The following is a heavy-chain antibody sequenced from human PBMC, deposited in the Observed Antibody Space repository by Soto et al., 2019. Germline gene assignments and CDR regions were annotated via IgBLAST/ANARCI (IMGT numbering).Heavy chain of an antibody. CDR3: ASRTNSAFFVY. J-gene: IGHJ4*02. D-gene: IGHD2-8*01. CDR1: GFTFSDYY. Sequence: QVQLVESGGGLVKPGGSLRLSCAASGFTFSDYYMSWIRQAPGKGLEWVSYISSRSSTIFYADSVKGRFTISRDNVKNSPYLQMNSLRAEDTAVYYCASRTNSAFFVYWRQGILVTVSS. CDR2: ISSRSSTI. V-gene: IGHV3-11*01.